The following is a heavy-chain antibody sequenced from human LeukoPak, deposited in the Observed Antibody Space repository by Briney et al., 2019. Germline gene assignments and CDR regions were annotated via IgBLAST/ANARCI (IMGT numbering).Heavy chain of an antibody. CDR2: IYYSGST. CDR1: GDSISSGDYY. CDR3: ARAWQQRFDP. Sequence: SETLSLTCTVSGDSISSGDYYWSWIRQPAGKGLEWIGSIYYSGSTYYNPSLKSRVTISVDTSKNQFSLKLSSVTAADMAVYYCARAWQQRFDPWGQGTLVTVSS. V-gene: IGHV4-39*07. D-gene: IGHD6-13*01. J-gene: IGHJ5*02.